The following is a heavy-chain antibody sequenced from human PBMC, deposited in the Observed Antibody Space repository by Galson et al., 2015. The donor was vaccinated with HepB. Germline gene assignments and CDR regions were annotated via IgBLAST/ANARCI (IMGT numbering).Heavy chain of an antibody. Sequence: LSLTCAVSGGSIRSGAYSWSWIRQPPGKGPEWIGYIQNSGSTYYNPSLKSRIAMSVDMSKNQFSLKLSSVTAADTAVYYCARGGHSSSWPFDYWGQGILVTVSS. CDR2: IQNSGST. J-gene: IGHJ4*02. D-gene: IGHD6-13*01. V-gene: IGHV4-30-4*07. CDR1: GGSIRSGAYS. CDR3: ARGGHSSSWPFDY.